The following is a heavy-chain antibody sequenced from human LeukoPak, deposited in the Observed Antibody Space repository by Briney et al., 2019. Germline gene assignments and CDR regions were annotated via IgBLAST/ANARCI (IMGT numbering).Heavy chain of an antibody. CDR2: ISYDGSNK. Sequence: GGSLRLSCAASGFTFSSYGMHWVRQAPGKGLEWVAVISYDGSNKYYADSVKGRFTISRDNSKNTLYLQMNSLRAEDTAVYYCAKGGWFGELFFESWGQGTLVTVSS. D-gene: IGHD3-10*01. CDR1: GFTFSSYG. CDR3: AKGGWFGELFFES. V-gene: IGHV3-30*18. J-gene: IGHJ4*02.